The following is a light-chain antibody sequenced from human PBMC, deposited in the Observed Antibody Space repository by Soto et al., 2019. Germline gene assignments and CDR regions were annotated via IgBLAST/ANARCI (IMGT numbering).Light chain of an antibody. Sequence: EIVLTQSPGTLSLSPGERATLSCRASQTVSSSFLASYQQKPGQAPRLLIYGASSRASGIPDRFSGSGSGTAFTLTISRLEPEDFEVYYCQQCGNSPSFGHGTKVDIK. CDR1: QTVSSSF. V-gene: IGKV3-20*01. CDR3: QQCGNSPS. CDR2: GAS. J-gene: IGKJ3*01.